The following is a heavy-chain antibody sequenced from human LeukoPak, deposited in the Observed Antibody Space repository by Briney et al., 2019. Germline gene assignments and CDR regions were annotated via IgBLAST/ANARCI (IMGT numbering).Heavy chain of an antibody. CDR1: GDTVSSNSAA. J-gene: IGHJ3*01. CDR3: ARGFALDF. Sequence: SQTLPLTCDISGDTVSSNSAAGNGTRRSPSRGIEWLGRTYYRSKWYYDYALSVKTRITISPHTSKNQFSLPLNSVTADDTAVYYGARGFALDFWGQGTMVTVSS. CDR2: TYYRSKWYY. V-gene: IGHV6-1*01.